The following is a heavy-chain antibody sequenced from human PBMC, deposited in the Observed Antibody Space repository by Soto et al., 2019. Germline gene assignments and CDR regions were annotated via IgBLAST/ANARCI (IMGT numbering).Heavy chain of an antibody. V-gene: IGHV3-33*01. CDR1: GFTLSSYG. J-gene: IGHJ4*02. CDR3: ARDQLYSSSWSDY. D-gene: IGHD6-13*01. CDR2: IWYDGSNK. Sequence: QVQLVESGGGVVQPGRSLRLSCAASGFTLSSYGMHWVRQAPGKGLEWVAVIWYDGSNKYYADSVKGRFTISRDNSKNTLYLQMNSLRAEDTAVYYCARDQLYSSSWSDYWGQGTLVTVSS.